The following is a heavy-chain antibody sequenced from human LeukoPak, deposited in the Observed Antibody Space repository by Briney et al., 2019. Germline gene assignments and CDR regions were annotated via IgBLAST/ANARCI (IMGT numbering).Heavy chain of an antibody. D-gene: IGHD6-19*01. V-gene: IGHV3-43*02. CDR2: ISGDGGST. CDR3: AKDVFRGSSSGWYAY. Sequence: GGSLRLSCAASGFTFDDYAMHWVRQAPGKGLEWVSLISGDGGSTYYADSVKGRFTTSRDNSKNSLYLQMNSLRTEDTALYYCAKDVFRGSSSGWYAYWGQGTLVTVSS. J-gene: IGHJ4*02. CDR1: GFTFDDYA.